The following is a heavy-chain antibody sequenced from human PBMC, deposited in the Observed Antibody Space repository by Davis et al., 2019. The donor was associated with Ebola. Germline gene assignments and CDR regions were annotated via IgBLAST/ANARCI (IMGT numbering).Heavy chain of an antibody. CDR1: GFTFSSYS. CDR3: ARRAVTTGYYGMDV. CDR2: ISRSSITI. J-gene: IGHJ6*02. V-gene: IGHV3-48*02. D-gene: IGHD4-17*01. Sequence: GESLKISCAASGFTFSSYSMNWVRQAPGKRLEWVSYISRSSITIYYADSVKGRFTISRDNAKNSLYLQMNSLRDEDTAVYYCARRAVTTGYYGMDVWGQGTTVTVSS.